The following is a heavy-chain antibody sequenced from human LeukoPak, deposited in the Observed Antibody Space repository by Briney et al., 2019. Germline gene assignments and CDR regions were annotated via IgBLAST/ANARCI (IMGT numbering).Heavy chain of an antibody. D-gene: IGHD1-14*01. Sequence: PSETLSLTCNVSCGSISSSYWSWFRQPPGQGLARMGYIYNTWTTNYNPSLNSRVTISVDTSKNQLSLRLSSVTAADTAVYYCARHEPPGARRHLDYWGQGTLVTVSS. CDR1: CGSISSSY. J-gene: IGHJ4*02. CDR3: ARHEPPGARRHLDY. V-gene: IGHV4-59*08. CDR2: IYNTWTT.